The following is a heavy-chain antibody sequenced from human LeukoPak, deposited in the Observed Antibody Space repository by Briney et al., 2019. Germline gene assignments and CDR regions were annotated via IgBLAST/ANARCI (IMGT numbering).Heavy chain of an antibody. CDR1: GGTFSSYT. D-gene: IGHD3-22*01. V-gene: IGHV1-69*02. CDR2: IIPILGIA. J-gene: IGHJ3*02. Sequence: SVKVSCKASGGTFSSYTISWVRQAPGQGLEWMGRIIPILGIANYAQKFQGRVTMTRDTSISTAYMELSRLRSDDTAVYYCARNYYDSSGYYFSDAFDIWGQGTMVTVSS. CDR3: ARNYYDSSGYYFSDAFDI.